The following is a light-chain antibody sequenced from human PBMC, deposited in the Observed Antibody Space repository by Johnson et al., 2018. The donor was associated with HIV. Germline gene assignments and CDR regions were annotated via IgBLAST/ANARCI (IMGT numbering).Light chain of an antibody. J-gene: IGLJ1*01. Sequence: QSVLTQPPSVSAAPGQKVTISCSGSSSNIGNNYVSWYQQLPGRAPKLLIYENNKRPSGIPDRFSGSKSGTSATLGITGLQTGDEADYYCGTWDSSLSEGVFGTGTKVTVL. CDR3: GTWDSSLSEGV. CDR2: ENN. CDR1: SSNIGNNY. V-gene: IGLV1-51*02.